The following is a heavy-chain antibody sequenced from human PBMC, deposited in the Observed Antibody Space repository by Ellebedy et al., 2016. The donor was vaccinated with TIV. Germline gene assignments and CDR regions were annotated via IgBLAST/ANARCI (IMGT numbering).Heavy chain of an antibody. V-gene: IGHV4-34*01. CDR3: ARGIDY. J-gene: IGHJ4*02. CDR2: INHSGST. Sequence: MPGGSLRLSCAVYGGSFSGYYWSWIRQPPGKGLEWIGEINHSGSTNYNPSLKSRVTISVDTSKNQFSLKLSSVTAADTAVYYCARGIDYWGQGTLVTVSS. CDR1: GGSFSGYY.